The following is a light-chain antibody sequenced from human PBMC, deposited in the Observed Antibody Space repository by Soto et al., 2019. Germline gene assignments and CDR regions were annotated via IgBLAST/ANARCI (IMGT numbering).Light chain of an antibody. CDR1: SSDVGDYNF. J-gene: IGLJ1*01. CDR2: EVS. CDR3: SSYTSDSSGFV. V-gene: IGLV2-14*01. Sequence: QSVLTQPASVSGSPGQSITISCTGTSSDVGDYNFVSWYQQYPGKSPKLMISEVSNRPSGVSNRFSGSKSGNTASLTISGLQDEDEADYYCSSYTSDSSGFVFGNGKKVTV.